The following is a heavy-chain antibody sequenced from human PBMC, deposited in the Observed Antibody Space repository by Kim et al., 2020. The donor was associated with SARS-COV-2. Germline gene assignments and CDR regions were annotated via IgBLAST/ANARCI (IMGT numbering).Heavy chain of an antibody. Sequence: GGSLRLSCAASGFTFSSYGMHWVRQAPGKGLEWVAVISYDGSNKYYADSVKGRFTISRDNSKNTLYLQMNSLRAEDTAVYYCARDSGMIDYGDYWGQGTLVTVSS. V-gene: IGHV3-33*05. CDR1: GFTFSSYG. J-gene: IGHJ4*02. CDR3: ARDSGMIDYGDY. D-gene: IGHD3-16*01. CDR2: ISYDGSNK.